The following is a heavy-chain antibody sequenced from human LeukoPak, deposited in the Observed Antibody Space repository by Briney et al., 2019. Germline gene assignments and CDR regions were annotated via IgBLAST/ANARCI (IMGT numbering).Heavy chain of an antibody. Sequence: SETLSLTCTVSGGSINNYYWSWIPQPPGKGLEWIGYIYYRGSTNYNPSLKSRVTFSVDTSKNQFSLKLNSVTAADTAVYYCARGGDYGDLRYFDYWGQGTLVTVSS. CDR1: GGSINNYY. D-gene: IGHD4-17*01. CDR3: ARGGDYGDLRYFDY. J-gene: IGHJ4*02. CDR2: IYYRGST. V-gene: IGHV4-59*01.